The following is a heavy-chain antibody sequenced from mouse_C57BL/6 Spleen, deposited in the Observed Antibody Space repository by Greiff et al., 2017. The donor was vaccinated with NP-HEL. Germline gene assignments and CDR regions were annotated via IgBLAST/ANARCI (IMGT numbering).Heavy chain of an antibody. CDR2: IDPEDGET. V-gene: IGHV14-2*01. J-gene: IGHJ4*01. CDR3: ARIYYDYAMDY. D-gene: IGHD2-4*01. CDR1: GFNIKDYY. Sequence: VQLQQSGAELVKPGASVKLSCTASGFNIKDYYLHWVKQRTEQGLVWIGRIDPEDGETKYAPTFQGKATITADTSSNTAYLQRSSLTSEDTAVYYCARIYYDYAMDYWGQGTSVTVSS.